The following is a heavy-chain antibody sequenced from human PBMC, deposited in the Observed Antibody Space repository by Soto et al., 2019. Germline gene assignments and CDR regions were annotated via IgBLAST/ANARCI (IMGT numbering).Heavy chain of an antibody. CDR2: IIPIFGTA. V-gene: IGHV1-69*06. D-gene: IGHD6-19*01. J-gene: IGHJ4*02. CDR3: AREHRPGIAVAGSFDY. CDR1: GGTFSSYA. Sequence: SVKVSCKASGGTFSSYAISWVRQAPGQGLKWMGGIIPIFGTANYAQKFQGRVTITADKSTSTAYMELSSLRSEDTAVYYCAREHRPGIAVAGSFDYWGQGTLVTVSS.